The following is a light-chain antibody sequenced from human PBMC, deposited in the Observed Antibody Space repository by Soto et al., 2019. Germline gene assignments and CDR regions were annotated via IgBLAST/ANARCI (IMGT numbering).Light chain of an antibody. CDR3: CSYAGSYTWV. CDR1: SSDVGNYNY. Sequence: QSALTQPRSVSGSPGQSVTISCTGTSSDVGNYNYVSWYQQHLGKAPKVMIYDVNKWPSGVPDRFSCSKSGNTASLTISGLQAEDEADYYCCSYAGSYTWVFGGGTKVTVL. V-gene: IGLV2-11*01. J-gene: IGLJ3*02. CDR2: DVN.